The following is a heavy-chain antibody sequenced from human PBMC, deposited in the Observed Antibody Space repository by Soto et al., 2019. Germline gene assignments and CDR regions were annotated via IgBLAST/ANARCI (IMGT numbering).Heavy chain of an antibody. CDR3: ARADCTGAYCYSWPFNYGVDV. Sequence: QVQLVESGGGVVQPGGSLRLSCTTSGFTFNTYGMHWVRQAPGTGLAWVAIIWYDGSNKYYADSVKGRFTISRDNSKNTLYLHMNSLRAEDTALYYCARADCTGAYCYSWPFNYGVDVWGQGTTVTVSS. CDR1: GFTFNTYG. J-gene: IGHJ6*02. D-gene: IGHD2-15*01. CDR2: IWYDGSNK. V-gene: IGHV3-33*08.